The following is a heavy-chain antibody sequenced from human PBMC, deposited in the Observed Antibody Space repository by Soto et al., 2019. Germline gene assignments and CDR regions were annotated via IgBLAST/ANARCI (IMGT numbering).Heavy chain of an antibody. Sequence: GGSLRLSCAASGFPFTSYAMSWVRQAPGKGLEWVSVISGSGGSTKYADSVKGRFTISRDSSKNTLYLQMNSLRAEDTAVYYCARGLDRIAAAGNYFDYWGQGTLVTVSS. CDR2: ISGSGGST. J-gene: IGHJ4*02. V-gene: IGHV3-23*01. CDR1: GFPFTSYA. D-gene: IGHD6-13*01. CDR3: ARGLDRIAAAGNYFDY.